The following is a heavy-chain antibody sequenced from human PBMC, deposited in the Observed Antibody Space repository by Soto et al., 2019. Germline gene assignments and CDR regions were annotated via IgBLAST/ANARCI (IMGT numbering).Heavy chain of an antibody. J-gene: IGHJ4*02. V-gene: IGHV3-11*01. Sequence: PGGSLRLSCAASGFTFSDYYMSWIRQAPGKGLEWVSYISSSGSTIYYADSVKGRFTISRDNAKSSVYLQMNHLRAEDTAVYYCATVSTVYGYAYGHFASWGQGIQVTVSS. CDR2: ISSSGSTI. CDR3: ATVSTVYGYAYGHFAS. CDR1: GFTFSDYY. D-gene: IGHD5-18*01.